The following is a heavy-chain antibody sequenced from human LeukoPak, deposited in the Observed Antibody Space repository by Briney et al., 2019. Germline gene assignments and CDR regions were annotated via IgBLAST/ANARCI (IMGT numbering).Heavy chain of an antibody. J-gene: IGHJ4*02. Sequence: SETLSLTCTVSGGSISSSSYYWGWIRQPPGKELEWIGSIYYSGSTYYNPSLKSRVTISVDTSKNQFSLKLSSVTAADTAVYYCARLAAAGTRTGIDSWGQGTLVTVSS. D-gene: IGHD6-13*01. CDR3: ARLAAAGTRTGIDS. CDR2: IYYSGST. V-gene: IGHV4-39*07. CDR1: GGSISSSSYY.